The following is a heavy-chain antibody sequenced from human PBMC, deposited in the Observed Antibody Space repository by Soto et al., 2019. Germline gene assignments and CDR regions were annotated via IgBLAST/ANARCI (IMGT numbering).Heavy chain of an antibody. CDR2: IKMDASEK. CDR1: GFTFGSYW. D-gene: IGHD3-10*01. Sequence: PGGSLRLSCAASGFTFGSYWKSWVRQAPGRGTEWLATIKMDASEKKHVDSVQGRFTMSRANATNSLYLQMDSLRAVDTADDYFARDSGYGSGASLIPYLVWWGRGTLLTVSS. CDR3: ARDSGYGSGASLIPYLVW. V-gene: IGHV3-7*01. J-gene: IGHJ2*01.